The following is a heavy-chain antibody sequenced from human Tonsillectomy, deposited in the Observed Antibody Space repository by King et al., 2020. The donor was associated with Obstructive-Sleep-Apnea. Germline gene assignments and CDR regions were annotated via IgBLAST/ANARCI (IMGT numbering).Heavy chain of an antibody. CDR2: ISSSSSTI. J-gene: IGHJ4*02. D-gene: IGHD2-2*01. CDR1: GFTFSSYS. CDR3: ARDVRLPAIDYFAY. V-gene: IGHV3-48*04. Sequence: VQLVESGGGLVQPGGSLRLSCAASGFTFSSYSMNWVRQAPGKGLEWVSYISSSSSTIYYADSVKGRFTISRDNAKNSLYLQMNSLRAEDTAVYYCARDVRLPAIDYFAYWGQGTLVTVSS.